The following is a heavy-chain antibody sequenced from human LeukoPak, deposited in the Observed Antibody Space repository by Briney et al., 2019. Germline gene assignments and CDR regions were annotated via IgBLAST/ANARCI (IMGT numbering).Heavy chain of an antibody. CDR2: NYSGGST. V-gene: IGHV3-66*01. J-gene: IGHJ4*02. CDR3: ARAEYLGYSSSWYTLDY. CDR1: GFTVSSNY. D-gene: IGHD6-13*01. Sequence: PGGSLRLSCAASGFTVSSNYMSWVRQAPGKGLEWVSVNYSGGSTYYADSVKGRFTISRDNSKYTLYLQMNSLRAEDTAVYYCARAEYLGYSSSWYTLDYWGQGTLVTVSS.